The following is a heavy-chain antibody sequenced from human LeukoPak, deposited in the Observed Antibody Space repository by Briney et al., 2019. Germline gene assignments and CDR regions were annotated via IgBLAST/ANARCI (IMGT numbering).Heavy chain of an antibody. CDR1: GFTFSSYA. V-gene: IGHV3-23*01. Sequence: GGSLRLSCAASGFTFSSYAVSWVRQAPGKGLEWVSAISGSGGSTYYADSVKGRFTISRDNSKNTLHLQMNSLRAEDTAVYYCAKDPGALYYFDYWGQGTLVTVSS. D-gene: IGHD2-8*02. CDR3: AKDPGALYYFDY. CDR2: ISGSGGST. J-gene: IGHJ4*02.